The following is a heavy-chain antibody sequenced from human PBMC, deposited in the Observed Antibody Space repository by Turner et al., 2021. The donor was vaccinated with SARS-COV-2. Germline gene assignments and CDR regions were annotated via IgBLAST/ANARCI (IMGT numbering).Heavy chain of an antibody. CDR1: SGSISSSAYY. Sequence: QLQLQESGPGLVKPSETLSLTCTGSSGSISSSAYYLGWFRQPPGKGLEWIGSFFYSGSTYYSPSLKSRITISVDTSKNQFSLNLSSVTAADTAVYYCARQVSILGRWLAPFDSWGQGTLVTVSS. CDR2: FFYSGST. D-gene: IGHD6-19*01. CDR3: ARQVSILGRWLAPFDS. V-gene: IGHV4-39*01. J-gene: IGHJ4*02.